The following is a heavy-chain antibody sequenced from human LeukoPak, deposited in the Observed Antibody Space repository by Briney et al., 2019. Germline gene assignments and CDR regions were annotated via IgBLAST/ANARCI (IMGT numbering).Heavy chain of an antibody. J-gene: IGHJ6*03. V-gene: IGHV4-30-4*07. Sequence: SQTLSLTCAVSGGSISSGGYSWSWIRQPPGKGLEWIGYIYYSGSTYYNPSLKSRVTISVDTSKNQFSLKLSSVTAADTAVYYCARVRYCGGDCYSDYYYYMDVWGKGTTVTVSS. CDR1: GGSISSGGYS. D-gene: IGHD2-21*02. CDR2: IYYSGST. CDR3: ARVRYCGGDCYSDYYYYMDV.